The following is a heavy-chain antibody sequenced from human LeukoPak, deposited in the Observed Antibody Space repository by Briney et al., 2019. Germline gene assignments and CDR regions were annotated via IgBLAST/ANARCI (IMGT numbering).Heavy chain of an antibody. D-gene: IGHD2-15*01. CDR1: GGSFSGYY. Sequence: SETLSLTCAVYGGSFSGYYWSWIRQPPGKGLEWIGEINHSGSTNYNPSLKSRVTISVDTSKNQFSLKLSSVTAADTAEYFCARRPYCSGGGCYGDYSFYHMDVWGRGTTVTISS. J-gene: IGHJ6*03. CDR2: INHSGST. CDR3: ARRPYCSGGGCYGDYSFYHMDV. V-gene: IGHV4-34*01.